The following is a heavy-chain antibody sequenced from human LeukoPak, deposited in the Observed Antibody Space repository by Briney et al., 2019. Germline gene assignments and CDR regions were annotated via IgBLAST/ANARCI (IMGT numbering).Heavy chain of an antibody. D-gene: IGHD3-10*01. Sequence: GGSLRLSCAASGFTFSSYGMHWVRQAPGKGLEWVAFIRSDGSHKYYADSVKGRFTISRDNSKNTLYLQMNSLRAEDTAVYYCAKDYSKTSYYGSGTYYRPNWFDPWGQGTLVTVSS. CDR2: IRSDGSHK. J-gene: IGHJ5*02. V-gene: IGHV3-30*02. CDR1: GFTFSSYG. CDR3: AKDYSKTSYYGSGTYYRPNWFDP.